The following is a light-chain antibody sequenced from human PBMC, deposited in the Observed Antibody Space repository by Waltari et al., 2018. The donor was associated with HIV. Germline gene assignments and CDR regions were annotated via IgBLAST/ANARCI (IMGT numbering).Light chain of an antibody. CDR2: EAS. CDR1: QSVSSY. V-gene: IGKV3-11*01. CDR3: HQRSSWPRT. Sequence: IVLTQSPATLSLSPGERATLSCRASQSVSSYLAWYQQKPGQAPRLLIYEASNRATGIPARFSGSGSGTDFTLTISSLEPEDFAVYYCHQRSSWPRTFGQGTKLEIK. J-gene: IGKJ2*01.